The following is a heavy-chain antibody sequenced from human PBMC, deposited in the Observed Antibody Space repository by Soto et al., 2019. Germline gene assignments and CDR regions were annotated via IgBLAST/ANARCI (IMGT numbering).Heavy chain of an antibody. CDR1: EFNFGGYA. Sequence: ASEFNFGGYAMSWIRKTQGKGLVWVAHLNTDASRANYSDSVKVRFTISRDNAKNTLYLQMNSLRAEDTAVYYCARFPADCTTTRCSYYGMDFWVTGTTVPV. CDR2: LNTDASRA. V-gene: IGHV3-74*01. CDR3: ARFPADCTTTRCSYYGMDF. D-gene: IGHD2-2*01. J-gene: IGHJ6*04.